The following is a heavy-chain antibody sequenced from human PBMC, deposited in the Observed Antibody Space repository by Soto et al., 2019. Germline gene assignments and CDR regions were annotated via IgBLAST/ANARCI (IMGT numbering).Heavy chain of an antibody. CDR2: ISGYNGDT. J-gene: IGHJ4*02. CDR1: DYTFTNFG. V-gene: IGHV1-18*01. CDR3: ARDPQSLWFGELKKGVDS. D-gene: IGHD3-10*01. Sequence: QVQLVQSGAEVKKPGASVRVSCKAFDYTFTNFGISWVRQAPGRGLEWMGWISGYNGDTTYAHKFQGRVTMTTDTCTTTAYLELMRLTSDDTAVYYCARDPQSLWFGELKKGVDSWGQGTLVTVSS.